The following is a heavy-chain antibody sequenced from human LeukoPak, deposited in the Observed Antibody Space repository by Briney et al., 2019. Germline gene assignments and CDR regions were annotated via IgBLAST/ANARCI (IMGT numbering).Heavy chain of an antibody. J-gene: IGHJ4*02. CDR1: GFTFSSYA. Sequence: GGSLRLSCAASGFTFSSYAMSWVRQAPGKGLEWVSAISGSGGSTYCADSVKGRFTISRDNSKNTLHLQMKSLRAADTAVYYCAQIPFRSGDYHFDYWGQGTLLTVSS. D-gene: IGHD3-3*01. CDR2: ISGSGGST. V-gene: IGHV3-23*01. CDR3: AQIPFRSGDYHFDY.